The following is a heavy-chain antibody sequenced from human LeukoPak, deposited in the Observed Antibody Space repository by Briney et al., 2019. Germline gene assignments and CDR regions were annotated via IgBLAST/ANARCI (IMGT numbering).Heavy chain of an antibody. CDR3: ARDGGLGAFDI. V-gene: IGHV3-30-3*01. J-gene: IGHJ3*02. D-gene: IGHD3-16*01. CDR2: ISYDGSNK. Sequence: PGRSLRLSCAASGFTFSSYAMHWVRQAPGKGLEWGAVISYDGSNKSYAPSVKGPLTISRDTSKNTLYLQMNSLRAEDTAVYYCARDGGLGAFDIWGQGTMVTVSS. CDR1: GFTFSSYA.